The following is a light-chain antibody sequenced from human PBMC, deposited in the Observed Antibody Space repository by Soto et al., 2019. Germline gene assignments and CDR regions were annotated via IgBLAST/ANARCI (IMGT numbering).Light chain of an antibody. J-gene: IGKJ3*01. CDR2: DAS. V-gene: IGKV1-12*01. CDR1: QDISTW. Sequence: DIPMTQSPSSVSASVGDRVTITCRANQDISTWLAWYQQKPGKAPKLLIYDASSLESGVPARFSGSGFGTDFTLTISSLQPEDFATYYCQQANSFPFTFGPGTKVDIK. CDR3: QQANSFPFT.